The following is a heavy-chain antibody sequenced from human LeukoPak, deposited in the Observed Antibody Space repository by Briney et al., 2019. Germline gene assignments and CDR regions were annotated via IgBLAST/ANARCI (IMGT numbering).Heavy chain of an antibody. V-gene: IGHV4-39*01. J-gene: IGHJ4*02. Sequence: SETLSLTCTVSGGSITISDYYWGWIRLPPGKGLEWIGTISHTETTYYNPSLQSRVTISVDKSKNQFSLKLSSVTAADTSVYYCATREHHVLRTPGDYWGQGTLVTVSS. CDR2: ISHTETT. CDR3: ATREHHVLRTPGDY. D-gene: IGHD6-6*01. CDR1: GGSITISDYY.